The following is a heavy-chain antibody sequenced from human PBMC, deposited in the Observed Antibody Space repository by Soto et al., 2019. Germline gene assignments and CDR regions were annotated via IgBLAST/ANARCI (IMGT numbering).Heavy chain of an antibody. CDR1: GFSFRNYG. V-gene: IGHV3-33*01. Sequence: QVKVVESGGGVVQPGRSLTLSCAASGFSFRNYGMHWVRQAPGKGLEWLAAIWSDGVNKHYADSVKGRFSTSRDNSKNTVYLQINSLRAEDTAVYYCARDQGEIVAAPIENNGLSNRLDSWGQGTLVTVSS. CDR2: IWSDGVNK. J-gene: IGHJ5*01. CDR3: ARDQGEIVAAPIENNGLSNRLDS. D-gene: IGHD5-12*01.